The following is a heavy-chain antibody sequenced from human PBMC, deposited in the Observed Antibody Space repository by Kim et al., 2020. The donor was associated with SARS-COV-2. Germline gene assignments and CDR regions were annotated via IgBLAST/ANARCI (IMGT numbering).Heavy chain of an antibody. D-gene: IGHD2-15*01. CDR3: ARVFGWFCESRYYYSGMDV. J-gene: IGHJ6*01. CDR1: GFTVSSNY. Sequence: GGSLRLSCAASGFTVSSNYMSWVRQAPGKGLEWVSVIYSGGSTYYADSVKGRFSISRDNSKNTLYLQMNSMRAEDTAVDYCARVFGWFCESRYYYSGMDV. V-gene: IGHV3-53*01. CDR2: IYSGGST.